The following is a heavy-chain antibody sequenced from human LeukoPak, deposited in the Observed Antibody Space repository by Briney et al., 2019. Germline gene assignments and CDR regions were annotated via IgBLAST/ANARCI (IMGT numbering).Heavy chain of an antibody. CDR3: ARGSGYDNTFDY. V-gene: IGHV4-59*01. Sequence: PSETLSLTCTVSGGSISSYYWSWIRQPPGKRLEWIGYIYYSGSTNYNPSLKSRVTISVDTSKNQFSLRLSSVTAADTAVYYCARGSGYDNTFDYWGQGTLVTVSS. CDR1: GGSISSYY. J-gene: IGHJ4*02. CDR2: IYYSGST. D-gene: IGHD5-12*01.